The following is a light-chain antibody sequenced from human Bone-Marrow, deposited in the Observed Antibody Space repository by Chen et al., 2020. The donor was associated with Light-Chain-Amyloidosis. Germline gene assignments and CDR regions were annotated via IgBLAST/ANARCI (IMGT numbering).Light chain of an antibody. Sequence: EIVLTQSPATLSLSPGERATLSCRASQSVSSFLAWYQQKPGQSPRLLIYGASNRATGIPARFSGSGSGTDFTLTISSLESEDFAVYYCQQRSDWPLTLGGGTKVEIK. CDR2: GAS. V-gene: IGKV3-11*01. CDR1: QSVSSF. CDR3: QQRSDWPLT. J-gene: IGKJ4*01.